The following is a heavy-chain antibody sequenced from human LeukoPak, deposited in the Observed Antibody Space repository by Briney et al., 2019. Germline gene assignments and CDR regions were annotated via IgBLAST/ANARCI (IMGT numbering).Heavy chain of an antibody. J-gene: IGHJ5*02. CDR3: ARGVLGYCSSTSCSTAYNWFDP. CDR2: IYTSGST. D-gene: IGHD2-2*01. V-gene: IGHV4-4*07. Sequence: SETLSLTCTVSGGSISSYYWSWIRQPAGKGLEWIGRIYTSGSTNYNPSLKSRVTISVDTSKNQFSLKLSSVTAADTAVYYCARGVLGYCSSTSCSTAYNWFDPWGQGTLVTVSS. CDR1: GGSISSYY.